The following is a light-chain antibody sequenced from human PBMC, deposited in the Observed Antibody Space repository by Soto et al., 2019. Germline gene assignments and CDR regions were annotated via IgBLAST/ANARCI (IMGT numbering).Light chain of an antibody. CDR2: GAS. CDR3: QQYGSSLIT. J-gene: IGKJ5*01. CDR1: QSVSSSY. Sequence: EIVLTQSPGTLSLSPGERATLSCRASQSVSSSYLAWYQQKPGQAPRLLIYGASSRATGIPDRFSGSGSGTDFTLTISRLEPEDFAGDYCQQYGSSLITFGQGTRLEIK. V-gene: IGKV3-20*01.